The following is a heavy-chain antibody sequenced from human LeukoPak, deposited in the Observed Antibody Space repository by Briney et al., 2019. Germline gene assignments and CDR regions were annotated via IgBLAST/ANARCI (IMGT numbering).Heavy chain of an antibody. Sequence: PSETLSLTCTVSGRSMSSYYWSWIRQPAGKGLECIRPIYTSGSTNYNPSLKSRVTMSVDTSKNQFSLKLSSVTAADTAVYYCAMGRAYSSSWLSWFDPWGQGTLVTVSS. CDR3: AMGRAYSSSWLSWFDP. D-gene: IGHD6-13*01. CDR2: IYTSGST. V-gene: IGHV4-4*07. CDR1: GRSMSSYY. J-gene: IGHJ5*02.